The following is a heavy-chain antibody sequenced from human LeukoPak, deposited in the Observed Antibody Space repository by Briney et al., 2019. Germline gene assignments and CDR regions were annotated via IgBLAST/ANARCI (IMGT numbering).Heavy chain of an antibody. CDR1: GGSISNYW. V-gene: IGHV4-59*01. CDR3: ARGYSSSWNYFDY. D-gene: IGHD6-13*01. Sequence: PSETLSLTCTVSGGSISNYWWSWIRHPPGKGLEWIGYVFDSGGTNYNPSLKGRVTISVDTSKKQFSLKLSSVTAADTAVYYCARGYSSSWNYFDYWGQGTLVTVSS. CDR2: VFDSGGT. J-gene: IGHJ4*02.